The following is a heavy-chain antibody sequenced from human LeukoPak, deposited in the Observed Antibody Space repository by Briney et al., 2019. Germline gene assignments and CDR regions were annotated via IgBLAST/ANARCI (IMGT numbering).Heavy chain of an antibody. Sequence: GGSLRLSCTASGFSFDDYAMSWVRQAPGKGLEWVGSIRSKAYGGTTEYAASVKGRFTISRDDSKSIAYLQMDSLKTEDTAVYYCTRGSYSSSWNPFDYWGQGTLVTVSS. CDR3: TRGSYSSSWNPFDY. D-gene: IGHD6-13*01. CDR1: GFSFDDYA. V-gene: IGHV3-49*04. J-gene: IGHJ4*02. CDR2: IRSKAYGGTT.